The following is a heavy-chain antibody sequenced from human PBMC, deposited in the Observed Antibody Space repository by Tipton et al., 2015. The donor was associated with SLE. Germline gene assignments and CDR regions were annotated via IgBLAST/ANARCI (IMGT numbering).Heavy chain of an antibody. Sequence: TLSLTCTVSGGSLSFDYCGWSRESAGRGLEWIGRIYSSGDRDYNPSLRSRVTMSIDASQNRVSLRLKSVSAADTAVYYCARGSDGEYVRYFDVWGPGTLVTVSS. CDR2: IYSSGDR. V-gene: IGHV4-4*07. CDR3: ARGSDGEYVRYFDV. CDR1: GGSLSFDY. D-gene: IGHD4-17*01. J-gene: IGHJ2*01.